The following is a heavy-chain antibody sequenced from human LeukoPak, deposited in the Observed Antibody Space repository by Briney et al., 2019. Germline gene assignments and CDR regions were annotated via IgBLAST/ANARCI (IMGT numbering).Heavy chain of an antibody. CDR3: ARGYYFDS. J-gene: IGHJ4*02. CDR2: ISGSGDNT. V-gene: IGHV3-23*01. CDR1: GFTFTSYA. Sequence: GEPLSLSCAASGFTFTSYAMSWVRQAPGKGLEWVSGISGSGDNTYYADSVKGRFSMSRDNSKNRLYLRMNSLRAEDTATYYCARGYYFDSWGQGTLVTVSS.